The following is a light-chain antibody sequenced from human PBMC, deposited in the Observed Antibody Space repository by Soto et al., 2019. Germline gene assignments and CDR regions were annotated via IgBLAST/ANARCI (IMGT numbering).Light chain of an antibody. CDR3: QQYNDWPRT. CDR2: GES. V-gene: IGKV3-15*01. J-gene: IGKJ1*01. CDR1: QSVSRD. Sequence: EIVMTQSPATVSVSPGERASLSCRASQSVSRDLAWYQHKPGQAPRLLIYGESTRATGISARFSGSGSGTECTLTISSLQSEDFAVYYCQQYNDWPRTFGQGTKVEIK.